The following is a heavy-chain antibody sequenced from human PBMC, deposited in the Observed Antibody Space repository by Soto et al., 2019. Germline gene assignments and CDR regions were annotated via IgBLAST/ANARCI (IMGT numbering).Heavy chain of an antibody. CDR3: ATQSYSNSGAYYYYAMDV. J-gene: IGHJ6*02. V-gene: IGHV4-30-2*01. Sequence: SETLSLTCAVSGGSISSGGYSWSWIRQPPGKGLEWIGYIYQSGSTYHNPSLKSRVTISVDRSRNQFSLKLSSATAADTAVYFCATQSYSNSGAYYYYAMDVWGQGTTVTVSS. CDR1: GGSISSGGYS. D-gene: IGHD4-4*01. CDR2: IYQSGST.